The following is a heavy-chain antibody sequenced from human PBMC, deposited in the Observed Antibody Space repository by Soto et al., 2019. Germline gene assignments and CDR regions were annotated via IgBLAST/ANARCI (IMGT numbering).Heavy chain of an antibody. CDR2: ISSSSSYI. D-gene: IGHD3-22*01. J-gene: IGHJ4*02. V-gene: IGHV3-21*01. Sequence: GGSLRLSCAASGFTFSSYSMNWVRQAPGKGLEWVSSISSSSSYIYYADSVKGRFTISRDNAKNSLYLQMNSLRAEDTAVYYCAKHQFNVVNFDYWGQGTLVTVSS. CDR3: AKHQFNVVNFDY. CDR1: GFTFSSYS.